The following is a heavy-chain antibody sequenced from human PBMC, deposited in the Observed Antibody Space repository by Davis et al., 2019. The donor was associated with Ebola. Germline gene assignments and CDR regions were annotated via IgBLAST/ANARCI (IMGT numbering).Heavy chain of an antibody. Sequence: GSLRLSCAVSGGSISSSSWWSWVRQPPGKGLEWIGEIYHSGSTNYNPSLKSRVTISVDTSKNQFSLKLSSVTAADTAVYYCARTSIAAAVFSYNWFDPWGRGTLVTVSS. CDR3: ARTSIAAAVFSYNWFDP. CDR1: GGSISSSSW. J-gene: IGHJ5*02. V-gene: IGHV4-4*02. D-gene: IGHD6-13*01. CDR2: IYHSGST.